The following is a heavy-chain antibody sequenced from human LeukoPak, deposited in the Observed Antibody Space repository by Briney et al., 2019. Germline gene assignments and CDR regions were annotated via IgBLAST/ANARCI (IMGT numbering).Heavy chain of an antibody. Sequence: GGSLRLSCATSGFNFNDAWMNWVRQTPGRGLEWLGRIKSISYGGTIDYAAPVKGRFTISRDDSKNTLFLQMNSLKTEDTAVYYCTTGIRGDCGQGTLVTVSS. CDR3: TTGIRGD. J-gene: IGHJ4*02. V-gene: IGHV3-15*01. CDR2: IKSISYGGTI. CDR1: GFNFNDAW.